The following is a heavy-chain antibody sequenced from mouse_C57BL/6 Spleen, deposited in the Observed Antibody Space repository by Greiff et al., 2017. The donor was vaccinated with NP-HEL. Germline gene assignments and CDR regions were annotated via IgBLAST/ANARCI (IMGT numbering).Heavy chain of an antibody. D-gene: IGHD4-1*01. V-gene: IGHV1-7*01. CDR1: GYTFTSYW. CDR3: ARGANWFDY. J-gene: IGHJ2*01. CDR2: INPSSGYT. Sequence: VQLQQSGAELAKPGASVKLSCKASGYTFTSYWMHWVKQRPGQGLEWIGYINPSSGYTKYNQKFKDKATLNADKSSSTAYMQLSSLTYEDSAVYYCARGANWFDYWGQGTTLTVSS.